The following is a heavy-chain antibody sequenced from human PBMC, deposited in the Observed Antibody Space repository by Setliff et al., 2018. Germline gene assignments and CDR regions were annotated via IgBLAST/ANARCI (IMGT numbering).Heavy chain of an antibody. D-gene: IGHD3-10*01. CDR2: IYTSGST. CDR1: GGSISSGSYY. V-gene: IGHV4-61*02. J-gene: IGHJ6*02. Sequence: SETLSLTCTVSGGSISSGSYYWSWIRQPAGKGLEWIGRIYTSGSTNYNPSLKSRVTISVDTSKNQFSLELSSVTAADTAVYYCARGGLWFGELLWKYYYYGMGVWGQGTTVTVSS. CDR3: ARGGLWFGELLWKYYYYGMGV.